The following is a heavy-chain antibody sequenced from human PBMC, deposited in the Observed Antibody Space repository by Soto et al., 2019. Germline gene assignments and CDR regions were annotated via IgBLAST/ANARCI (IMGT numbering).Heavy chain of an antibody. CDR2: ISSSSSTI. V-gene: IGHV3-48*01. CDR1: GFTFSSHS. Sequence: EVQLVESGGGLVQPGGSLRLSCAASGFTFSSHSMNWVRQAPGKGLEWVSYISSSSSTIYYADSVKGRFTISRDNAKNSVSLQMNSLRAEDTAVYYCARDNPSGYGDCWGQGTLVTVSS. CDR3: ARDNPSGYGDC. D-gene: IGHD5-12*01. J-gene: IGHJ4*02.